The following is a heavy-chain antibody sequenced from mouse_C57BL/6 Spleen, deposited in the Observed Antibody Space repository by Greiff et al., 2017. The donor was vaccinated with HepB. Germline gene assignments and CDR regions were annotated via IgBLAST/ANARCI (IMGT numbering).Heavy chain of an antibody. V-gene: IGHV10-1*01. CDR2: IRSKSNNYAT. J-gene: IGHJ4*01. CDR1: GFSFNTYA. D-gene: IGHD2-3*01. CDR3: VRQGGYEGYSMAAMDY. Sequence: EVQLVESGGGLVQPKGSLKLSCAASGFSFNTYAMNWVRQAPGKGLEWVARIRSKSNNYATYYADSVKDRLTISREDSESMLYLQMNNLKTEVTAMYYCVRQGGYEGYSMAAMDYWGQGTSVTVSS.